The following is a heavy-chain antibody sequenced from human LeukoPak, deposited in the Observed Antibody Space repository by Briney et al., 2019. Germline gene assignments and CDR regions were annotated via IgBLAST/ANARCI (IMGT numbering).Heavy chain of an antibody. V-gene: IGHV1-18*04. Sequence: ASVKVSCKASGYTFTSYYMHWVRQAPGQGLEWMGWISASNGNTNYAQKLQGRVTMTTDTSTSTAYMELRSLRSDDTAVYYCARGGLTGDQDYYYYLYMDVWGKGTTVTVSS. CDR3: ARGGLTGDQDYYYYLYMDV. J-gene: IGHJ6*03. CDR1: GYTFTSYY. D-gene: IGHD7-27*01. CDR2: ISASNGNT.